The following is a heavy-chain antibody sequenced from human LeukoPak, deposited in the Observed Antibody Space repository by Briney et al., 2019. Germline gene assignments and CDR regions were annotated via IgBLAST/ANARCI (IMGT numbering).Heavy chain of an antibody. CDR1: GYTFTGYY. Sequence: ASVKVSCKASGYTFTGYYMHWVRQAPGQGLEWMGWISAYNGNTNYAQKLQGRVTMTTDTSTSTAYMELRSLRSDDTAVYYCASWSPGDYVLDYWGQGTLVTVSS. CDR2: ISAYNGNT. D-gene: IGHD4-17*01. V-gene: IGHV1-18*04. J-gene: IGHJ4*02. CDR3: ASWSPGDYVLDY.